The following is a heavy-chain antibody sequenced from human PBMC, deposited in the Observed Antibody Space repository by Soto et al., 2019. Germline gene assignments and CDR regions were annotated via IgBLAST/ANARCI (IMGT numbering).Heavy chain of an antibody. J-gene: IGHJ5*02. V-gene: IGHV1-8*01. CDR2: MNPNTGNR. Sequence: QVQLVQSGAEVKKTGASVKVSCTASGYTFTNYDINWVRRATGLGLEWLGWMNPNTGNRGYAQRFQGMITMTRNTSISTAYMELSSRRSDDTAVYFWARARLYCRGAKCDIWFDPWGQGDLVTVSS. CDR3: ARARLYCRGAKCDIWFDP. D-gene: IGHD2-15*01. CDR1: GYTFTNYD.